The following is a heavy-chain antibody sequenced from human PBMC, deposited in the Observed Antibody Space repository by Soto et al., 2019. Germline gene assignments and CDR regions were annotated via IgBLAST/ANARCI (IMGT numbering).Heavy chain of an antibody. J-gene: IGHJ5*02. CDR1: GFTFSNSA. D-gene: IGHD3-3*01. Sequence: GGSLRLSCSASGFTFSNSAMYWVRQAPGKGLEYVATITSYGGTTYYADSVKGRFTISRDNSKNILYLQMSSLRPEDTAVYYCVKGEVMSFGVVTCDRWGQGTLGTVSS. CDR2: ITSYGGTT. CDR3: VKGEVMSFGVVTCDR. V-gene: IGHV3-64D*06.